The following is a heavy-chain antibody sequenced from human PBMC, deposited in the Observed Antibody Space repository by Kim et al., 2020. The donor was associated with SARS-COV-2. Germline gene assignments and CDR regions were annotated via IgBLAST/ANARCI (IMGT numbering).Heavy chain of an antibody. J-gene: IGHJ4*02. D-gene: IGHD5-12*01. CDR3: ARRPNSGYDGVPFDY. CDR2: IYYSGST. Sequence: SETLSLTCTVSGGSISSYYWSWIRQPPGKGLEWIGYIYYSGSTNYNPSLKSRVTISVDTSKNQFSLKLSSVTAADTAVYYCARRPNSGYDGVPFDYWGQGTLVTVSS. CDR1: GGSISSYY. V-gene: IGHV4-59*08.